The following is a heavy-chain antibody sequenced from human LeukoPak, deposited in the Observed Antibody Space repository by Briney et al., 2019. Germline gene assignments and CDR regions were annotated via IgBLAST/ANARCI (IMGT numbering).Heavy chain of an antibody. J-gene: IGHJ4*02. Sequence: GGSLRLSCAASGFTVSSNYMSWVRQAPGKGLEWVSVIYSGGSTYYADSVKGRFTISRDNSKKTLYLQMNSLRAEDTAVYYCARDSESGWSDYWGQGTLVTVSS. CDR3: ARDSESGWSDY. V-gene: IGHV3-66*01. D-gene: IGHD6-19*01. CDR1: GFTVSSNY. CDR2: IYSGGST.